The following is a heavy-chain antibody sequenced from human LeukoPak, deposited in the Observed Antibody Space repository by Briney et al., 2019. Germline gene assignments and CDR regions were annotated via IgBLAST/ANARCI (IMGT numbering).Heavy chain of an antibody. CDR1: GFTFSDYY. CDR3: AREGVSEYGYCSGGSCPRWGYYGMDV. V-gene: IGHV3-11*06. CDR2: ISSSSSYT. Sequence: PGGSLRLSCAASGFTFSDYYMSWIRQAPGKGLEWVSYISSSSSYTNYADSVKGRFTISRDNAKNSLYLQMNSLRAEDTAVYYCAREGVSEYGYCSGGSCPRWGYYGMDVWGKGTTVTVSS. J-gene: IGHJ6*04. D-gene: IGHD2-15*01.